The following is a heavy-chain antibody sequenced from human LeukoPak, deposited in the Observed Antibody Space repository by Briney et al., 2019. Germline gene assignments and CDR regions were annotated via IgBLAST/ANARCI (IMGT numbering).Heavy chain of an antibody. CDR2: INPNSGGT. Sequence: ASVKVSCKASGYTFTGYYMHWVRQAPGQGLEWMGWINPNSGGTNYAQKFQGRVTMTRDTSIGTAYMELSRLRSDDTAVYYCAREFRDGYIKFDYWGQGTLVTVSS. CDR3: AREFRDGYIKFDY. J-gene: IGHJ4*02. D-gene: IGHD5-24*01. V-gene: IGHV1-2*02. CDR1: GYTFTGYY.